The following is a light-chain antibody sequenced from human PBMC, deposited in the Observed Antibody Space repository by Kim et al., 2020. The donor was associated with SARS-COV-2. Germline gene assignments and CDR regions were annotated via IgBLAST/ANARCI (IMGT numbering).Light chain of an antibody. CDR2: GKN. V-gene: IGLV3-19*01. J-gene: IGLJ2*01. Sequence: SSELTQDPAVSVALGQTVRITCQGDSLRSYYASWYQQKPGQAPVLVIYGKNNRPSGIPDRFSGSSSGNTASLTITGAQAEDEADYYCNSRDSSGNHPYVV. CDR1: SLRSYY. CDR3: NSRDSSGNHPYVV.